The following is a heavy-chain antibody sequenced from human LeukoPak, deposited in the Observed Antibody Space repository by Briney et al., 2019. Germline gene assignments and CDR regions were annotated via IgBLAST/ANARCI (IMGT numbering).Heavy chain of an antibody. D-gene: IGHD3-22*01. CDR2: ISWNSGSI. CDR1: GFTFDDYA. CDR3: AKAPTSRYYDSSGSYWYFDL. Sequence: GGSLRLSCAASGFTFDDYAMHWVRQAPGKGLEWVSGISWNSGSIGYADPVKGRFTISRDNAKNSLYLQMNSLRAEDTALYYCAKAPTSRYYDSSGSYWYFDLWGRGTLVTVSS. V-gene: IGHV3-9*01. J-gene: IGHJ2*01.